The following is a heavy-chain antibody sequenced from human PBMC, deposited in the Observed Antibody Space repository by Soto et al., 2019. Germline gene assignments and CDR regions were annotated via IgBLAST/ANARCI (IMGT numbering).Heavy chain of an antibody. CDR3: ARQRGNYFDY. V-gene: IGHV4-59*01. D-gene: IGHD3-10*01. CDR2: IYYTGST. CDR1: GDSISTFY. Sequence: SETLSLTCTVSGDSISTFYWSWIRQPPGKGLEWIGYIYYTGSTNYNPSLKSRVTMSVDTSKKQFSLKLSSVTAADTAVYYCARQRGNYFDYWGQGTLVTVSS. J-gene: IGHJ4*02.